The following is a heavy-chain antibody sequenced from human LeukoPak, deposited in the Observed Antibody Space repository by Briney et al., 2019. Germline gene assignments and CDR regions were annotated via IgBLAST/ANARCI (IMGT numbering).Heavy chain of an antibody. CDR2: IIPIFSTA. J-gene: IGHJ3*02. D-gene: IGHD3-22*01. CDR1: GGTFSSYA. CDR3: ARGLDYYDSSGYGNDAFDI. V-gene: IGHV1-69*05. Sequence: SVKVYCTASGGTFSSYAISWVRQAPGQGLEWMGGIIPIFSTANYAQKFQGRVTITTDESTSTAYMELSSLRSEDTAVYYCARGLDYYDSSGYGNDAFDIWGQGTMVTVSS.